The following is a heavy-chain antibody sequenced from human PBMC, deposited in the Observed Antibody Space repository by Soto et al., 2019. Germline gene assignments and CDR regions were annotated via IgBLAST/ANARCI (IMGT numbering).Heavy chain of an antibody. J-gene: IGHJ6*03. V-gene: IGHV3-53*04. CDR2: IYSGGST. Sequence: PGGSLRLSCAASGFTVSSNYMSWVRQAPGKGLEWVSVIYSGGSTYYADSVKGRFTISRHNSKNTLYLQMNSLRAEDTAVYYCARGRYEWLRVDYDYYYMDVWGKGTTVNVSS. CDR3: ARGRYEWLRVDYDYYYMDV. CDR1: GFTVSSNY. D-gene: IGHD5-12*01.